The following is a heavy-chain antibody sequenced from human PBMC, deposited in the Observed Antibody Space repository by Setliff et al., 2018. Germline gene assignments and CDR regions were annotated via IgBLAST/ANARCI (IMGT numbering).Heavy chain of an antibody. CDR3: SRERSRRHCYGGSCDFYYYGLDV. CDR2: IIPIIGEP. CDR1: GGTFNTYG. Sequence: VASVKVSCKASGGTFNTYGLSWVRQAPGQGLEWMGGIIPIIGEPNYAQKFQGRVTITADESTSTAYMELRSLKSEDTAVYYCSRERSRRHCYGGSCDFYYYGLDVWGQGTTVTVSS. D-gene: IGHD2-15*01. V-gene: IGHV1-69*13. J-gene: IGHJ6*02.